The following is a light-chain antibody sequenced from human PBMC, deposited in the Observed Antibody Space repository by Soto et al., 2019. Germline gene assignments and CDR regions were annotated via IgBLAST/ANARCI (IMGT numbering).Light chain of an antibody. CDR2: GAS. J-gene: IGKJ5*01. V-gene: IGKV3-20*01. CDR3: QHYGSSPPIT. Sequence: EIVSTQYPGALSLSPGERATLSCRSGQSVSSSFLAWYQQKPGQAPRLLIYGASSRATGIPDRFSGGGSGTDFTLTISRLEPEDFAVYYCQHYGSSPPITFGQGTRLEIK. CDR1: QSVSSSF.